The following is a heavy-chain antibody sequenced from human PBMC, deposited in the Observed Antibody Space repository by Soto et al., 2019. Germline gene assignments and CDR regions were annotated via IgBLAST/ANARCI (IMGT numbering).Heavy chain of an antibody. CDR2: ISGSGGST. CDR3: AKEGPYINSWSSAGYLQH. CDR1: GSAFNNYA. J-gene: IGHJ1*01. D-gene: IGHD2-2*02. V-gene: IGHV3-23*01. Sequence: SLRLSCAAFGSAFNNYAMNWVSQAPGKGLEWVSHISGSGGSTDYAESVKGRFSISKDSVNNTLYLHMSSLRAEDTALYFCAKEGPYINSWSSAGYLQHWGLGTQVTVSS.